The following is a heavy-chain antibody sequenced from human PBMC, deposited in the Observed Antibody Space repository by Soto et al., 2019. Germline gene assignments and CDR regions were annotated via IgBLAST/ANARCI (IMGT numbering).Heavy chain of an antibody. Sequence: HPGGSLRLSCAASGFTFSSYAMHWVRQAPGKGLEWVAVISYDGSNKYYADSVKGRFTISRDNSKNTLYLQMNSLRAEDTAVYYCARDPPKDIVVVPAALGFFDYWGQGTLVTVSS. CDR1: GFTFSSYA. CDR3: ARDPPKDIVVVPAALGFFDY. CDR2: ISYDGSNK. J-gene: IGHJ4*02. V-gene: IGHV3-30-3*01. D-gene: IGHD2-2*01.